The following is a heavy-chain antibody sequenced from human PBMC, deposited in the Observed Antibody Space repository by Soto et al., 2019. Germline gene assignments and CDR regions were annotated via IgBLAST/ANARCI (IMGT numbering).Heavy chain of an antibody. Sequence: QVQLVESGGGVVQPGRSLRLSCAASGFTFSSYGMHWVRQAPGKGLEWVAVISYDGINEDYADSVKGRFTISRDNSKNTLYLQMNSLRAEDTAVYYCAKDIVRMVYAGNFDYWGQGTLVTVSS. CDR1: GFTFSSYG. CDR3: AKDIVRMVYAGNFDY. J-gene: IGHJ4*02. D-gene: IGHD2-8*01. V-gene: IGHV3-30*18. CDR2: ISYDGINE.